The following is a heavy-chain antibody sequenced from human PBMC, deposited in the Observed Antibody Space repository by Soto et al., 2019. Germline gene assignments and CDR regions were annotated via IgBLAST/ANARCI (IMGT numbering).Heavy chain of an antibody. CDR3: ARDGNPYYDSSGYYEGY. V-gene: IGHV1-69*13. CDR2: IIPIFGTA. CDR1: GGTFSSYA. Sequence: WDSVKVSCKASGGTFSSYAISWVRQAPGQGLEWMGGIIPIFGTANYAQKFQGRVTITADESTSTAYMELSSLRSEDKAVYYCARDGNPYYDSSGYYEGYWGQGTLVTVSS. J-gene: IGHJ4*02. D-gene: IGHD3-22*01.